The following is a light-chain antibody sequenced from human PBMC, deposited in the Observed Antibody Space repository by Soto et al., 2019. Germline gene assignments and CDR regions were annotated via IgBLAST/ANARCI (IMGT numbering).Light chain of an antibody. CDR3: QRYNNWPLT. Sequence: EIVFTQSPGTPSLSPGERATLSCRASQSVSSSYLAWYQQKPGQAPRLVFHSATTRANAFPSRFSGSRSGTEFTLTINSLQSEDFAVYYCQRYNNWPLTFGGGTKVDIK. J-gene: IGKJ4*01. CDR2: SAT. CDR1: QSVSSSY. V-gene: IGKV3D-15*01.